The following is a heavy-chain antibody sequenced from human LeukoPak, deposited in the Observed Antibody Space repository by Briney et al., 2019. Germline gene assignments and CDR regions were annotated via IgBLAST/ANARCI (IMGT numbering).Heavy chain of an antibody. CDR1: GFTVSSDY. CDR2: IYSGGST. Sequence: GGSLRLSCAASGFTVSSDYMSWVRQAPGKGLEWVSTIYSGGSTYYADSVKGRFTIPRDNCKNTVYLQMNSLRAEDTAVYYCARHDWFDPWGQGTVVTVSS. V-gene: IGHV3-66*04. CDR3: ARHDWFDP. J-gene: IGHJ5*02.